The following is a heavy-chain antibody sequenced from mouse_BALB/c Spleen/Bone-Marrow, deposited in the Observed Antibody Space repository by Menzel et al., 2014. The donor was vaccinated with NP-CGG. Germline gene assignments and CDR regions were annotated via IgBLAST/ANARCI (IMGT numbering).Heavy chain of an antibody. CDR1: GFTFSSFG. CDR2: ISSGSTAI. CDR3: ARGGNWDDFDV. D-gene: IGHD4-1*01. J-gene: IGHJ1*01. V-gene: IGHV5-17*02. Sequence: EVMLVESGGGLVQPGGSRKLSCAASGFTFSSFGMHWVRQAPEKGLEWAAYISSGSTAICYADTVKGRFTISRDNPKNTLFLQMTSLRSEDTAMYYCARGGNWDDFDVWGAGTTVTVSS.